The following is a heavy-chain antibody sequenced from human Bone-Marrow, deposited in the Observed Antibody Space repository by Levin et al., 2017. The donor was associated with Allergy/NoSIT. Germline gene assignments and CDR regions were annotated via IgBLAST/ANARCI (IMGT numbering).Heavy chain of an antibody. V-gene: IGHV3-72*01. J-gene: IGHJ6*02. CDR2: IRNKANAYTT. D-gene: IGHD4-11*01. CDR1: GITFSDHH. CDR3: ALTTQYNYVYYGLDV. Sequence: HPGGSLRLSCAASGITFSDHHMDWVRQAPGKGLEWVGRIRNKANAYTTEYATSVEGRFVVSRDDSRSSLFLQMNSLKTDDTAVYYCALTTQYNYVYYGLDVWGQGTTVTVSS.